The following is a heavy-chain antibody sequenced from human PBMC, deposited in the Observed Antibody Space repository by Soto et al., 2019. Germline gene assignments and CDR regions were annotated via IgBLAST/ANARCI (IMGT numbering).Heavy chain of an antibody. CDR3: ARAPLYSNRWQGRFDP. V-gene: IGHV1-3*01. D-gene: IGHD4-4*01. CDR2: INAGHGDT. CDR1: GYTFTNYA. Sequence: ASVKVSCKASGYTFTNYAIHWVRRAPGQGLECMGWINAGHGDTQYSQKFQGRVTFTRDTSASTAYMELSSLRFEDTAVYFCARAPLYSNRWQGRFDPWGQGTLVTSPQ. J-gene: IGHJ5*02.